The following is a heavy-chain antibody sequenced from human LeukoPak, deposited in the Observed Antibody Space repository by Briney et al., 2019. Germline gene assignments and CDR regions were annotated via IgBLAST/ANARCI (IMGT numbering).Heavy chain of an antibody. CDR2: IIVHGRRT. V-gene: IGHV3-74*01. J-gene: IGHJ4*02. CDR3: TRAGQAFGLDH. Sequence: GGSLRLSCAASGFTFSNYWMHWVRQAPGKGLVWVSRIIVHGRRTIYADSVKGRFTISRDNAKYTLYLQMNSLRVDDTAVYYCTRAGQAFGLDHWGQGNLVTVSS. CDR1: GFTFSNYW. D-gene: IGHD3-16*01.